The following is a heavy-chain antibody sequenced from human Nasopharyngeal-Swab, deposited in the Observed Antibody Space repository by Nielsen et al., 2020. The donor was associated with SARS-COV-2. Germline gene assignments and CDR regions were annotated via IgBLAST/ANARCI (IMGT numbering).Heavy chain of an antibody. Sequence: WIRQPPGKGMEWGGRIKSKTDGGTTDYAAPVKGRFTISRGDSKNTLYLQMNSLKTEDTAVYYCTTDVDSSSWHYYYYGMDVWGQGTTVTVSS. V-gene: IGHV3-15*01. CDR2: IKSKTDGGTT. D-gene: IGHD6-13*01. CDR3: TTDVDSSSWHYYYYGMDV. J-gene: IGHJ6*02.